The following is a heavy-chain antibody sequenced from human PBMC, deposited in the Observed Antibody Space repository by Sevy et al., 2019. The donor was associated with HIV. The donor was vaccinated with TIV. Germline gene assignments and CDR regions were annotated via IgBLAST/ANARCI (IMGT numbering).Heavy chain of an antibody. Sequence: SETLSLTCTVSGASVSNYCWSWIRQPPGKGLEWMGHVHSSGRITDYNPSVRGRVTISVDRSKNQLYLKVNSVTVADTADYYRARIVPVEYDWQYVALDVRGQGKTVTLS. V-gene: IGHV4-4*08. J-gene: IGHJ3*01. D-gene: IGHD2-8*02. CDR1: GASVSNYC. CDR3: ARIVPVEYDWQYVALDV. CDR2: VHSSGRIT.